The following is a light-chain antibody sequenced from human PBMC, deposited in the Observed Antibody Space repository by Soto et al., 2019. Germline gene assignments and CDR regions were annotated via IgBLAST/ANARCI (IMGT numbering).Light chain of an antibody. CDR2: DAS. CDR1: QSVSSY. J-gene: IGKJ5*01. Sequence: IVLTQSPATLSLTPVERATLSCRASQSVSSYLAWYQKKPGQAPRLLIYDASNRATGIPARFSGSGSGTDFTLTISSLEPEDFAVYYCQQRSNWPQITGGKGTRLEIK. CDR3: QQRSNWPQIT. V-gene: IGKV3-11*01.